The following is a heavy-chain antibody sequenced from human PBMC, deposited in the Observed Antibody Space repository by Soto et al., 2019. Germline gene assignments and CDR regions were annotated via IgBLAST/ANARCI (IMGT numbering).Heavy chain of an antibody. J-gene: IGHJ4*02. D-gene: IGHD2-15*01. V-gene: IGHV1-69*01. CDR1: GGTFNTYT. Sequence: QVHLVQSGSEVKKPGSSVTVSCKASGGTFNTYTFSWVRQAPGHGPEWMGSILPIMGSVNYAHDFRGRLSITADPSTTTAYKELTSLTSHDTAIYYCARIPRYSYPTSDPLDNWGQGTLVTVAS. CDR3: ARIPRYSYPTSDPLDN. CDR2: ILPIMGSV.